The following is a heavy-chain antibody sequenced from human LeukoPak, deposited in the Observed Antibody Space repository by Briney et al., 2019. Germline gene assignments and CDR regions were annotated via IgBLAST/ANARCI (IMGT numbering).Heavy chain of an antibody. CDR2: ISSSGSAI. V-gene: IGHV3-11*01. J-gene: IGHJ4*02. Sequence: GGSLRLSCAASGFTFSDYYMSWIRQAPGKGLEWVSYISSSGSAIYYADSVKGRFTISRDNAKNSLSLQMNSLRADDTAVYYCARESDTSTTFDYWGQGALVTVSS. D-gene: IGHD5-18*01. CDR3: ARESDTSTTFDY. CDR1: GFTFSDYY.